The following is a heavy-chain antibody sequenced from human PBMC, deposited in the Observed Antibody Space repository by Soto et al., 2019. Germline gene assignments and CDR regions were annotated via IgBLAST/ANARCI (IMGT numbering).Heavy chain of an antibody. J-gene: IGHJ4*02. CDR2: ISSYNNYI. D-gene: IGHD1-26*01. V-gene: IGHV3-21*01. CDR1: GFTFSSYN. CDR3: ARDGSGSTHKFDY. Sequence: PGGSLRLSCAASGFTFSSYNMNWVHQAPGKGLEWVSSISSYNNYIYYGDSVKGRFTISRDNAKNSLFLQMNSLRAEDTAVYYCARDGSGSTHKFDYWGQGTLVTVSS.